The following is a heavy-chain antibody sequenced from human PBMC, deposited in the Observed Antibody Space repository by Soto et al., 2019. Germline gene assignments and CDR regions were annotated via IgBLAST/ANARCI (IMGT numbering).Heavy chain of an antibody. D-gene: IGHD6-13*01. CDR1: GGSISSYY. Sequence: SETLSLTCTVSGGSISSYYWSWIRQPPGKGLEWIGYIYYSGSTNYNPSLKSRVTISVDTSKNQFSLKLSSVTAADTAVYYCARDKGGSTFDYWGQGTLVTVSS. J-gene: IGHJ4*02. CDR2: IYYSGST. V-gene: IGHV4-59*01. CDR3: ARDKGGSTFDY.